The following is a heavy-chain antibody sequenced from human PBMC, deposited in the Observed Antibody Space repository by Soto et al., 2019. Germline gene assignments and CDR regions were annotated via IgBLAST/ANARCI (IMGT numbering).Heavy chain of an antibody. CDR3: AREGAVTGTLAFGP. J-gene: IGHJ5*02. CDR1: GYTFNIYY. D-gene: IGHD6-19*01. CDR2: LNPNSGDT. Sequence: QGQLMQSGAEVRKPGASVRLSCKASGYTFNIYYIHWVRRAPGHGLEWMGWLNPNSGDTRYSQQFQGRVTMTRDTSMNTVYMDLTGLTSGDTAGYYCAREGAVTGTLAFGPWGQGSQVTVSS. V-gene: IGHV1-2*02.